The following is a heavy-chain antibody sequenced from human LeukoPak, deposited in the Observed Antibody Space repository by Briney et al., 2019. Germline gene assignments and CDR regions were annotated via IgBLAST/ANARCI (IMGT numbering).Heavy chain of an antibody. D-gene: IGHD5-24*01. CDR3: ARDNDGVFDY. Sequence: GGSLRLSCAASGFTVSSNYMSWVRQAPGKGLEWVSVIYSGGSTYYADSVKGRFTIFRDNSKNTLYLQMNSLRAEDTAVYYCARDNDGVFDYWGQGTLVTVSS. CDR2: IYSGGST. CDR1: GFTVSSNY. J-gene: IGHJ4*02. V-gene: IGHV3-66*01.